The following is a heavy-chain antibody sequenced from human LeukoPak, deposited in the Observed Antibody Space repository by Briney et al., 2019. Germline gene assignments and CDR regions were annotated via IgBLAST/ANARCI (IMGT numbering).Heavy chain of an antibody. J-gene: IGHJ4*02. CDR2: ISYDGSNK. D-gene: IGHD3-22*01. CDR1: GFTFSSYG. V-gene: IGHV3-30*03. CDR3: TLADYYDSSGYPRFDY. Sequence: GGSLRLSCAASGFTFSSYGMHWVRKAPGKGLEWVAVISYDGSNKYYADSVKGRFTISRDNSKNTLYLQMNSLRAEDTAVYYWTLADYYDSSGYPRFDYWGQGTLVTVSS.